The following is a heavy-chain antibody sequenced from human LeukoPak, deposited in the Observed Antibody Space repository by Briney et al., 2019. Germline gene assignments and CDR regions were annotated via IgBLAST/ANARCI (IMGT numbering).Heavy chain of an antibody. CDR2: ISWDGGST. J-gene: IGHJ3*02. CDR3: AKGTSIAARPGAFDI. V-gene: IGHV3-43*01. Sequence: GGSLRLSCAASGFTFDGYTMHWVGQARGKGVEGVSLISWDGGSTYYADSVKGRFTISRDNSKNSLYLQMNSLRTEDTALYYCAKGTSIAARPGAFDIWGQGTMVTVSS. CDR1: GFTFDGYT. D-gene: IGHD6-6*01.